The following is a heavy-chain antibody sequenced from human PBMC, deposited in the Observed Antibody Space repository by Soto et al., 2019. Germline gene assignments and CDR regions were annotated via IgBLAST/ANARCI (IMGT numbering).Heavy chain of an antibody. V-gene: IGHV4-59*01. D-gene: IGHD6-19*01. CDR1: GGSISSYY. Sequence: PSETLSLTCTVSGGSISSYYWSWIRQPPGKGLEWIGYIYYSGSTNYNPSLKSRVTISVDTSKNQFSLKLSSVTAADTAVYYGARWAGRYGQWLVGIRALDIWGRGTGGTVSS. J-gene: IGHJ3*02. CDR2: IYYSGST. CDR3: ARWAGRYGQWLVGIRALDI.